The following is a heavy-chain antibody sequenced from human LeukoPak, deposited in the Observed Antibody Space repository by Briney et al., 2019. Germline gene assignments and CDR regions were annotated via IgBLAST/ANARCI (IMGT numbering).Heavy chain of an antibody. V-gene: IGHV3-48*04. D-gene: IGHD6-13*01. J-gene: IGHJ4*02. Sequence: PGGSLRLSCSASGFTFSDYSMNWVRQAPGKGLEWVSYISSSGSTIYYADSVKGRFTISRDNAKNSLYLQMNSLRAEDTAVYYCAKDSGIAAAGSVYWGQGTLVTVSS. CDR2: ISSSGSTI. CDR3: AKDSGIAAAGSVY. CDR1: GFTFSDYS.